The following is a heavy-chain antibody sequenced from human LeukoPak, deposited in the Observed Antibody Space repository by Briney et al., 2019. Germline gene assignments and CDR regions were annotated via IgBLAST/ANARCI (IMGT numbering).Heavy chain of an antibody. D-gene: IGHD3-3*01. CDR2: MNPNSGNT. Sequence: ASVKVSCKASGYTITSYDINWVRQATGQGLEWMGWMNPNSGNTGYAQKFQGRVTMTRNTSISTAYMELSSLRSEDTAVYYCARSPTYYDFWSGYLRYYYYYYGMDVWGQGTTVTVSS. CDR1: GYTITSYD. J-gene: IGHJ6*02. V-gene: IGHV1-8*01. CDR3: ARSPTYYDFWSGYLRYYYYYYGMDV.